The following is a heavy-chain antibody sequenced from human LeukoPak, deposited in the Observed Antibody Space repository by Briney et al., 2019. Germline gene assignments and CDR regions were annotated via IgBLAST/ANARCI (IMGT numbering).Heavy chain of an antibody. CDR2: ISYDGSNK. Sequence: PGGSLRLSCAASGFTFSTYGMHWVRQAPGKGLEWVAVISYDGSNKYYVDSVKGRFTISRDNSKNTLYLQMNSLRAEDTAVYYCAKKGVNYYDSSGPDPNDAFDIWGQGTMVTVSS. D-gene: IGHD3-22*01. CDR1: GFTFSTYG. V-gene: IGHV3-30*18. J-gene: IGHJ3*02. CDR3: AKKGVNYYDSSGPDPNDAFDI.